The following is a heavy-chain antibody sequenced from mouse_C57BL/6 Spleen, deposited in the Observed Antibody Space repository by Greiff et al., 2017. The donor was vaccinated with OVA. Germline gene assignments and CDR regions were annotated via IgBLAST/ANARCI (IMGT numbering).Heavy chain of an antibody. J-gene: IGHJ1*03. Sequence: QVQLQQPGAELVKPGASVKLSCKASGYTFTSYWMHWVKQRPGQGLEWIGMIHPNSGSTNYNEKFKSKATLTVDKSSSTAYMQLSSLTSEDSAVYYCARRTTVVATRWYFDVWGTGTTVTVSS. V-gene: IGHV1-64*01. CDR1: GYTFTSYW. D-gene: IGHD1-1*01. CDR2: IHPNSGST. CDR3: ARRTTVVATRWYFDV.